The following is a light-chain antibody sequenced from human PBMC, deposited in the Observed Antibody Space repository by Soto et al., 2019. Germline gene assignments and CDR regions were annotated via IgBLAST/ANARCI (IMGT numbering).Light chain of an antibody. V-gene: IGLV2-14*01. CDR1: SNNVGGYNY. Sequence: QSALTQPRSVSGSPGQSVTISCTGASNNVGGYNYVSWYQQHPGKAPKLMIYEVSNRPSGVSNRFSGSKSGNTASLTISGLQAEDEADYYCSSYTSSSTPWVFGGGTQLTVL. CDR2: EVS. CDR3: SSYTSSSTPWV. J-gene: IGLJ3*02.